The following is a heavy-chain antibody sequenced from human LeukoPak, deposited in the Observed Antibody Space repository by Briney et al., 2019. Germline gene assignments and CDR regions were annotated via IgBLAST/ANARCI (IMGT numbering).Heavy chain of an antibody. J-gene: IGHJ4*02. CDR3: ARDVSYYYDSSGYYGVGN. D-gene: IGHD3-22*01. V-gene: IGHV3-74*01. CDR1: GFTFSSYA. CDR2: INSDGSTT. Sequence: QTGGSLRLSCAASGFTFSSYAMSWVRQAPGKGLVWVSRINSDGSTTSYADSVKGRFTISRDNAKNSLYLQMNSLRAEDTAVYYCARDVSYYYDSSGYYGVGNWGQGTLVTVSS.